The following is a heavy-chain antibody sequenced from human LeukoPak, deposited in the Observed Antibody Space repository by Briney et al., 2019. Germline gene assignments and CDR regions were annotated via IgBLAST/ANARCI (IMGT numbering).Heavy chain of an antibody. CDR3: ARAPIPDDYVWGSYRPVDY. V-gene: IGHV3-21*01. CDR1: GFTFSSYS. J-gene: IGHJ4*02. D-gene: IGHD3-16*02. Sequence: PGGSLGLSCAASGFTFSSYSMSWVRQAPGKGLEWVSFISSSSSYIYYADSVKGRFTISRDNAKNSLYLQMNSLRAEDTAVYYCARAPIPDDYVWGSYRPVDYWGQGTLVTVSS. CDR2: ISSSSSYI.